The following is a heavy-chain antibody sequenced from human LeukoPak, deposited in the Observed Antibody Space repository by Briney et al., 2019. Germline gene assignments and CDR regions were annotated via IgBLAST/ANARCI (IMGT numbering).Heavy chain of an antibody. V-gene: IGHV3-21*01. Sequence: GGSLRLSCAASGFTFSSYSMNWARQAPGKGLEWVSSISSSSSYIYYADSVKGRFTISRDNAKNSLYLQMNSLRAEDTAVYYCARQGYYYDSSGYSYYFDYWGQGTLVTVSS. J-gene: IGHJ4*02. CDR1: GFTFSSYS. CDR2: ISSSSSYI. D-gene: IGHD3-22*01. CDR3: ARQGYYYDSSGYSYYFDY.